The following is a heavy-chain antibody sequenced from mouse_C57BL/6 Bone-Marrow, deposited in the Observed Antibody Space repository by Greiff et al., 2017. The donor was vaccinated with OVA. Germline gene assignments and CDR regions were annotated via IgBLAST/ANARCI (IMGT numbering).Heavy chain of an antibody. CDR2: INPNNGGT. J-gene: IGHJ4*01. D-gene: IGHD2-3*01. Sequence: EVQLQQSGPELVKPGASVKISCKASGYTFTDYYMNWVKQSHGKSLEWIGDINPNNGGTSYNQKFKGKATLTVDKSSSTAYMELRSLTSEDSAVYYCALYDPMDYWGQGTSVTVSS. CDR3: ALYDPMDY. CDR1: GYTFTDYY. V-gene: IGHV1-26*01.